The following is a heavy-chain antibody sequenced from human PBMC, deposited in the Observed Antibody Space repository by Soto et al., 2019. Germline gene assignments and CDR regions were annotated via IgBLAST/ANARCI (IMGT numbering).Heavy chain of an antibody. J-gene: IGHJ3*02. CDR3: ARGYGDYHGSWSSRSAFDI. V-gene: IGHV1-69*13. CDR2: IIPIFGTA. Sequence: SVKVSCKASGGTFSSYAISWVRQAPGQGLEWMGGIIPIFGTANYAQKFQGRVTITADESTSTAYMELSSLRSEDTAVYYCARGYGDYHGSWSSRSAFDIWGQGTMVTVSS. D-gene: IGHD4-17*01. CDR1: GGTFSSYA.